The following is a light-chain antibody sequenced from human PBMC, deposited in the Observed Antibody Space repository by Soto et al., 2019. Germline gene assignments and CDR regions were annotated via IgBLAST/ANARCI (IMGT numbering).Light chain of an antibody. CDR1: QSLLNSANDKIH. Sequence: DIVMTQSPASLAVSLGERATINCKSSQSLLNSANDKIHLAWYQQKQGQPPKLLIWRASTRDSGVPSRFSGSGSGTDFTLTISSLQPEDFATYYCQQSYSTPGTFGQGTKLEIK. CDR2: RAS. CDR3: QQSYSTPGT. J-gene: IGKJ2*01. V-gene: IGKV4-1*01.